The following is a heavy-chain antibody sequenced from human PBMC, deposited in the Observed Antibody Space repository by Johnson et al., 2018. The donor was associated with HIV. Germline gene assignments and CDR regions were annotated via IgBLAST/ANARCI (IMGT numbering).Heavy chain of an antibody. CDR3: AKSPGKDYGGNSGGFDI. CDR2: IYSGGST. V-gene: IGHV3-66*01. Sequence: VQLVESGGGLVKPGGSLRLSCAASGFTVSSNYMSWVRQAPGKGLEWVSVIYSGGSTYYADSVKGRFTISRDNSKNTLYLQMNSLRAEDAAVYFCAKSPGKDYGGNSGGFDIWGQGTMVTVSS. D-gene: IGHD4-23*01. J-gene: IGHJ3*02. CDR1: GFTVSSNY.